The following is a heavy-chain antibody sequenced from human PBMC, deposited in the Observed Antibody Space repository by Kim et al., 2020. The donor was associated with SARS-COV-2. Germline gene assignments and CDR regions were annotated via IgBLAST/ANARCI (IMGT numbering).Heavy chain of an antibody. CDR3: TTNPIYKDCSSTSCPDY. CDR2: IKSKTDGGTT. D-gene: IGHD2-2*01. CDR1: GFTFSNAW. J-gene: IGHJ4*02. V-gene: IGHV3-15*01. Sequence: GGSLRLSCAASGFTFSNAWMSWVRQAPGKGLEWVGRIKSKTDGGTTDYAAPVKGRFTISRDDSKNTLYLQMNSLKTEDTAVYYCTTNPIYKDCSSTSCPDYWGQGTLVTVSS.